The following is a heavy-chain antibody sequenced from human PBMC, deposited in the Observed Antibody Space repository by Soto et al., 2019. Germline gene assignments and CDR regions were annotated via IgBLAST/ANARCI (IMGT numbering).Heavy chain of an antibody. CDR3: VRAAGYSGYDYVYYYGMDV. J-gene: IGHJ6*02. Sequence: QVQLVDSGGGVVQPGRSLRLSCAASGFTFSSYGMHWVRQAPGKGLEWVALVWYDGGNKYYVDSVKGRFTSSRDNSKNTLYLEMNSLRDEDTAVYYCVRAAGYSGYDYVYYYGMDVWGQGTTVTVSS. D-gene: IGHD5-12*01. CDR1: GFTFSSYG. V-gene: IGHV3-33*01. CDR2: VWYDGGNK.